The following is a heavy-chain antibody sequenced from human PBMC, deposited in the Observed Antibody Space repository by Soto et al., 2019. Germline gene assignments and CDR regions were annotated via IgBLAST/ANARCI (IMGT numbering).Heavy chain of an antibody. D-gene: IGHD6-19*01. V-gene: IGHV3-33*01. J-gene: IGHJ4*02. CDR2: IWYDGSNK. Sequence: QVQLVESGGDVVQPGRSLRLSCAASGFTFSSYGMHWVRQAPGKGLEWVAVIWYDGSNKYYADSVKGRFTISRDNSKNTLYLQMNSLRAEDTAVYYCARDRGSSGRDPFDYWGQGTLVTVSS. CDR3: ARDRGSSGRDPFDY. CDR1: GFTFSSYG.